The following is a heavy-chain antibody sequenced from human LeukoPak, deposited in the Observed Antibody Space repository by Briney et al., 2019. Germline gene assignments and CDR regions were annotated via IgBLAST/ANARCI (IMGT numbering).Heavy chain of an antibody. Sequence: GSLRLSCSASGFTFSTYAMHWVRQAPGKGLEYVSSVSSNVYSTHYTDSVKGRFTISRDNARNSLYLQMSSLRVEDTAVYYCIRDLFDDYSLDYWGQGALVTVSS. D-gene: IGHD3-16*01. CDR3: IRDLFDDYSLDY. V-gene: IGHV3-64*04. CDR2: VSSNVYST. CDR1: GFTFSTYA. J-gene: IGHJ4*02.